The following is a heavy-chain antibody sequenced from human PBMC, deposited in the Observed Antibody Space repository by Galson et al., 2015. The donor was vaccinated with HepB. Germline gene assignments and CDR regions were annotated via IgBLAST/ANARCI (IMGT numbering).Heavy chain of an antibody. Sequence: SLRLSCAASGFTFSSYWMRWVRQAPGKGLEWVAGIKQDGSEKYYVDSVKGRFTISRHNAKNSLYLQMNSLRVEDTAVYYCTRDRDWRDFDYWGQGILVTVSS. CDR1: GFTFSSYW. J-gene: IGHJ4*02. CDR3: TRDRDWRDFDY. D-gene: IGHD3/OR15-3a*01. V-gene: IGHV3-7*01. CDR2: IKQDGSEK.